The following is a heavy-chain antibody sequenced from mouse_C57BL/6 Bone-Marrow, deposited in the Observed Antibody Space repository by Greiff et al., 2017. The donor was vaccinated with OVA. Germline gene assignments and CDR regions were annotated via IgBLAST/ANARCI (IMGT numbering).Heavy chain of an antibody. CDR1: GYTFTSYW. Sequence: VQVVESGAELTKPGASVKLSCKASGYTFTSYWMHWVKQRPGQGLEWIGYINPSSGYTKYNQKFKDKATLTADKSSSTAYMQLSSLTYEDSAVYYCARSSYRGFFDYWGQGTTLTVSS. CDR3: ARSSYRGFFDY. CDR2: INPSSGYT. V-gene: IGHV1-7*01. D-gene: IGHD2-10*01. J-gene: IGHJ2*01.